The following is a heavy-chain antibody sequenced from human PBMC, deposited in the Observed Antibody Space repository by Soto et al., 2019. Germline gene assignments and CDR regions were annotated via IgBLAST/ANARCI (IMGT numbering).Heavy chain of an antibody. D-gene: IGHD2-15*01. V-gene: IGHV4-39*01. CDR1: GSSLSRSAYY. J-gene: IGHJ3*02. CDR3: ARQGRPGYCTGGNCYPTFDI. Sequence: SEAPSLTCTVAGSSLSRSAYYWGWIRQPPGKGLVWFGSVYYTGITDYKSSLESRVSISADTSKNQFSLRLTSLSAADTAIYFCARQGRPGYCTGGNCYPTFDIWGPGTMVTVSS. CDR2: VYYTGIT.